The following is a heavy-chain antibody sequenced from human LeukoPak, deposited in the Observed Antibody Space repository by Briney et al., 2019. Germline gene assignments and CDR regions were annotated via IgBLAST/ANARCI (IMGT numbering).Heavy chain of an antibody. CDR2: ISSSSSYI. V-gene: IGHV3-21*01. D-gene: IGHD3-22*01. J-gene: IGHJ3*02. CDR3: ARHYYDSQGAFDI. CDR1: GFTFSSYS. Sequence: PGGSLRLSCAASGFTFSSYSMNWVRQAPGKGLEWVSSISSSSSYIYYADSVKGRFTISRDNAKNSLYLQMNSLRAEDTAVYYCARHYYDSQGAFDIWGQGTMVTVSS.